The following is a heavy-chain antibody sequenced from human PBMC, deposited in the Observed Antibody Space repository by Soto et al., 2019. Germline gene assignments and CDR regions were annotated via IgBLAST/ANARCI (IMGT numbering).Heavy chain of an antibody. J-gene: IGHJ4*02. Sequence: QVQLQESGPGLVKPSETLSLTCPVSGGSVSSGSYYGSWIRQPPGKGLEWIGYIYYSGSTNYNPSLKSRVTISVATSKNQFSLKLSSVTAADTAVYYCARAGYCSGGSCYSIYDYWGQGTLVTVSS. CDR1: GGSVSSGSYY. V-gene: IGHV4-61*01. CDR3: ARAGYCSGGSCYSIYDY. CDR2: IYYSGST. D-gene: IGHD2-15*01.